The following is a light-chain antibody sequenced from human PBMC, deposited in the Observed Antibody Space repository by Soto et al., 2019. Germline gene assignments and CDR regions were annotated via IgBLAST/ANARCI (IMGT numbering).Light chain of an antibody. Sequence: EIVLTQSPGTLSLSAGERATLSCRASQSVTSYSAWYQQKPGQAPRLLIYGASSRATGIPDRFSGSGSGTDFTLTISGLEPEDFAVYYCQQYGNSPSTFGQGTRLEIK. CDR3: QQYGNSPST. V-gene: IGKV3-20*01. J-gene: IGKJ5*01. CDR2: GAS. CDR1: QSVTSY.